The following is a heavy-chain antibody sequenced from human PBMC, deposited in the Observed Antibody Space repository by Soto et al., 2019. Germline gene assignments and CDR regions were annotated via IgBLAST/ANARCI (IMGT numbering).Heavy chain of an antibody. Sequence: EVQLVESGGGSVQPGGSLRLSCEASGFTFRNYYIHWVRQGTGKSLEWVSGISAASDPGYADSVEGRFTISRKSAQKAFFLQMNLLSAGATADYYCATTDRDFYGLDVWGQGTRVIVS. J-gene: IGHJ6*02. CDR3: ATTDRDFYGLDV. CDR2: ISAASDP. D-gene: IGHD1-1*01. CDR1: GFTFRNYY. V-gene: IGHV3-13*05.